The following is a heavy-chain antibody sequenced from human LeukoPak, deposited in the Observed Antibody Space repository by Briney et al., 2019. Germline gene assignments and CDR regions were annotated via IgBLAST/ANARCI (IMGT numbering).Heavy chain of an antibody. CDR3: ARAAHYGLGSYYGLDV. Sequence: GGSLRLSCAASGFTFSSYGVHWVCQAPGKGLEWVALIWYDGSNKYYADSVKGRFTISRDNSKNTLHLQMNSLRAEDTAVYYCARAAHYGLGSYYGLDVWGQGTTVTVSS. D-gene: IGHD3-10*01. CDR2: IWYDGSNK. CDR1: GFTFSSYG. J-gene: IGHJ6*02. V-gene: IGHV3-33*01.